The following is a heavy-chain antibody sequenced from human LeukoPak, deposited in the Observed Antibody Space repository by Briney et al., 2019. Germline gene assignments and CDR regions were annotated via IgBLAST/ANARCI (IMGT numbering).Heavy chain of an antibody. CDR1: GYSISSGYY. CDR3: ARVVGSLRVDAFDI. D-gene: IGHD2-15*01. CDR2: IHHSGST. Sequence: SETLSLTCTVSGYSISSGYYWGWIRQPPGKGLEWIGSIHHSGSTYYNPSLKSRVTISVDTSKNQFSLKLSSVTAADTAVYYCARVVGSLRVDAFDIWGQGTMVTVSS. V-gene: IGHV4-38-2*02. J-gene: IGHJ3*02.